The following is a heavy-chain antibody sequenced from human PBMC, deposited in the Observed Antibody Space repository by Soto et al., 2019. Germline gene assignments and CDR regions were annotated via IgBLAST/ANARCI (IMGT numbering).Heavy chain of an antibody. D-gene: IGHD4-17*01. Sequence: QVQLVESGGGVVQPGRSLRLSCAASGFTFSSYGMHWVHQAPGKGLEWVAVIWYDGSNKYYADSVKGRFTISRDNSKNPLYLQMNSLRAEDTAVYYCARDWWRLRWYSYYYGMDVWGQGTTVTVSS. CDR3: ARDWWRLRWYSYYYGMDV. J-gene: IGHJ6*02. CDR2: IWYDGSNK. CDR1: GFTFSSYG. V-gene: IGHV3-33*01.